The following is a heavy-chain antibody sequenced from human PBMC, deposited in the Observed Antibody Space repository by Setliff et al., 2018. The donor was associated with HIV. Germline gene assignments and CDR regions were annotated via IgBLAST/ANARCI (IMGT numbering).Heavy chain of an antibody. V-gene: IGHV4-59*02. J-gene: IGHJ6*03. CDR2: IDYSGST. Sequence: PSETLSLTCTVSGGSVSSHYWTWIRQPPGRGLEWIGYIDYSGSTNQNPSLKSRVTMSVDTSKNQFSLRLSSVTAADTATYYCARAFFFDTSGYRSYYHYMDVGGKGTTVTVYS. CDR3: ARAFFFDTSGYRSYYHYMDV. CDR1: GGSVSSHY. D-gene: IGHD3-22*01.